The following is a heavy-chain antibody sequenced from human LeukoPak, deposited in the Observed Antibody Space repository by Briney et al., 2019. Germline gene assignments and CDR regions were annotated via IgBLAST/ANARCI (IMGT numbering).Heavy chain of an antibody. CDR1: GGSISSSTYY. Sequence: SETLSLTCTVSGGSISSSTYYWGWIRQPPGKGLEWIGTIYHRGSTYYNPSLKSRVTISVDTSKNQFSLKLTSVTAADTAVYYCARLGRTYYDFWSGPWGQGTLVTVSS. D-gene: IGHD3-3*01. V-gene: IGHV4-39*01. CDR2: IYHRGST. J-gene: IGHJ5*02. CDR3: ARLGRTYYDFWSGP.